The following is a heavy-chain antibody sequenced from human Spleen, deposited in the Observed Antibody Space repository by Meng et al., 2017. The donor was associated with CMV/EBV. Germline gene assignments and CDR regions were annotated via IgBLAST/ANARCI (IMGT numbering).Heavy chain of an antibody. CDR3: ATRASGSYLGGFGGS. V-gene: IGHV4-4*02. J-gene: IGHJ5*02. Sequence: AGGSGSRDNWWTWVRQPPGKGLEGIGEMYHSGSSNYNPSIKSRVTISIDKSKNQFSLRLSSVTAADTAVYYCATRASGSYLGGFGGSWGQGTLVTVSS. D-gene: IGHD3-10*01. CDR2: MYHSGSS. CDR1: GGSGSRDNW.